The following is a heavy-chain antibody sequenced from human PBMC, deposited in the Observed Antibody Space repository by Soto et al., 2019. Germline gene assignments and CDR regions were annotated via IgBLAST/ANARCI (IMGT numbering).Heavy chain of an antibody. CDR3: ARGDCAGGSCYSLAGSFHYYMDV. J-gene: IGHJ6*03. Sequence: EVKLVESGGGLVQPGGSLRLSCAASGFTFSNYWMYWVRQAPGQGLVWVSRINSDGSVSRYADSVKGRLTISRDNVKNTLYLQMNSLRVEDTAVYYCARGDCAGGSCYSLAGSFHYYMDVWGKGTTVTVFS. CDR2: INSDGSVS. D-gene: IGHD2-15*01. CDR1: GFTFSNYW. V-gene: IGHV3-74*01.